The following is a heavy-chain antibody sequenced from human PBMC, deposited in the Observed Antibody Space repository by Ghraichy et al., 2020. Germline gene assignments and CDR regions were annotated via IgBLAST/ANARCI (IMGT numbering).Heavy chain of an antibody. V-gene: IGHV3-48*02. CDR2: ITSSSRTT. J-gene: IGHJ6*02. Sequence: RGSLRLSCVGSGFTFSGYSMNWVRQSPGKGLQWLSYITSSSRTTSYADSVKGRFTISRDNAQNSLYLQMKSLRDDDTGVYYCARGSRVVRFYYYDGMDGWGQGTTVTVSS. D-gene: IGHD2-21*01. CDR1: GFTFSGYS. CDR3: ARGSRVVRFYYYDGMDG.